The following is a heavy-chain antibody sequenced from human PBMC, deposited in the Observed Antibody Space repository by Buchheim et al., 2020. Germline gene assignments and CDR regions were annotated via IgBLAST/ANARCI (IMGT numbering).Heavy chain of an antibody. Sequence: EVQLVESGGGLVQPGGSLRLSCAASGFTFSSYWMSWVRQAPGKGLEWVANIKQHGSEKYYVDSVKGRFTISRDNAKNSLYLQMNSLSAEDTAVYYCARAGPPGEYYYGMDVWGQGTT. V-gene: IGHV3-7*01. D-gene: IGHD3-10*01. CDR3: ARAGPPGEYYYGMDV. J-gene: IGHJ6*02. CDR1: GFTFSSYW. CDR2: IKQHGSEK.